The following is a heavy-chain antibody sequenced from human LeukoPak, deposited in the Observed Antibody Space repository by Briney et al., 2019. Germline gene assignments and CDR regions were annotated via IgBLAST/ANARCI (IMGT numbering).Heavy chain of an antibody. CDR1: GFTFSSYE. D-gene: IGHD6-13*01. J-gene: IGHJ4*02. V-gene: IGHV3-48*03. Sequence: GGSLRLSCAASGFTFSSYEMNWVRQAPGKGLEWVSYISSSGSIIHYADSVEGRFTISRDNAKNSLYLQMNSLRAEDTAVYYCARDSSWPTFDYWGQGTLVTVSS. CDR3: ARDSSWPTFDY. CDR2: ISSSGSII.